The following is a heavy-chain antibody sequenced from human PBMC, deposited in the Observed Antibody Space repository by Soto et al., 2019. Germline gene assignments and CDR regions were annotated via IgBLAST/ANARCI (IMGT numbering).Heavy chain of an antibody. J-gene: IGHJ4*02. CDR2: IWYDGSNK. V-gene: IGHV3-33*01. CDR1: GFTFSSYG. Sequence: HPGGSLRLSCAASGFTFSSYGMHWVRQAPGKGLEWVAVIWYDGSNKYYADSVKGRFTISRDNSKNTLYLQMNSLRAEDTAVYYCARDREYSQWLAPVDYWGQGTLVTVSS. D-gene: IGHD6-19*01. CDR3: ARDREYSQWLAPVDY.